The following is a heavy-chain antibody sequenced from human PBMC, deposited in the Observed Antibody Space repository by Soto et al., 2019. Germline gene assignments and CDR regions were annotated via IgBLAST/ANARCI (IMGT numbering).Heavy chain of an antibody. D-gene: IGHD3-3*01. CDR1: GYTFTGYF. CDR3: ARGGGTILAPLP. V-gene: IGHV1-2*02. CDR2: INSNSGAT. Sequence: ASVKVSCKASGYTFTGYFMHWVRQAPGQGLEWMGWINSNSGATKYAQKFQGRATLSRDTSIRTAYMELSGLRSDDTAVYYCARGGGTILAPLPWGQGTLVTV. J-gene: IGHJ5*02.